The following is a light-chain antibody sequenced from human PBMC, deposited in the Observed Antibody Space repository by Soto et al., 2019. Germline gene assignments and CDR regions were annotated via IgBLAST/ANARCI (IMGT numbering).Light chain of an antibody. J-gene: IGKJ1*01. Sequence: IRSTHPPSSCAASRGGGVIITCRASHNISNYLNWYRQKPGTAPKLLIYGISSLQPGVPSRFSGSGPGTDFTVTIRTLQPADSATPYYQPRYRSPWTFGQRTKVDIK. CDR1: HNISNY. V-gene: IGKV1-39*01. CDR3: QPRYRSPWT. CDR2: GIS.